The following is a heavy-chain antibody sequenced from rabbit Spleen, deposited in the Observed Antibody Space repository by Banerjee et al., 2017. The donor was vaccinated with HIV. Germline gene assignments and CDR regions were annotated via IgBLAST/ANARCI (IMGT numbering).Heavy chain of an antibody. V-gene: IGHV1S45*01. D-gene: IGHD1-1*01. Sequence: QEQLEESGGGLVKPEGSLTLTCKASGFSFSEKEVMCWVRQAPVKGLEWIGCIYTGSGSTYYASWAKGRFTISKTSSTTVTLQMTSLTAADTATYFCARNYVNAFDPWGQGTLVTVS. CDR1: GFSFSEKEV. CDR2: IYTGSGST. CDR3: ARNYVNAFDP. J-gene: IGHJ2*01.